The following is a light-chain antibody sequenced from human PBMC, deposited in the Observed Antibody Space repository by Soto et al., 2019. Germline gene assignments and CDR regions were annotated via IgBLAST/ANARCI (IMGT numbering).Light chain of an antibody. CDR3: CSYAGDSTYV. J-gene: IGLJ1*01. CDR2: EGS. CDR1: RSDIGSYHL. V-gene: IGLV2-23*01. Sequence: QSALTQPASVSGSPGQSIILSCTGTRSDIGSYHLVSWYQQHPGKAPKVMIYEGSRRPSGVSNRFSGSKSGNTASLTISGLQAEDEADYYCCSYAGDSTYVFGTGTKLTVL.